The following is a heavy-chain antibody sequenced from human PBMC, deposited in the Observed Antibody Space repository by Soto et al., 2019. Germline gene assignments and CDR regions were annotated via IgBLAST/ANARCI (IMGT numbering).Heavy chain of an antibody. CDR2: ISGSGGST. CDR3: AKEGNRRGYSGWPDYYFDY. D-gene: IGHD6-19*01. CDR1: GFTFSSYA. J-gene: IGHJ4*02. Sequence: GGSLRLSCAASGFTFSSYAMSWVRQAPGKGLEWVSAISGSGGSTYYADSVKGRFTISRDNSKNTLYLQMNSLRAEDTAVYYCAKEGNRRGYSGWPDYYFDYWGQGTLVTVSS. V-gene: IGHV3-23*01.